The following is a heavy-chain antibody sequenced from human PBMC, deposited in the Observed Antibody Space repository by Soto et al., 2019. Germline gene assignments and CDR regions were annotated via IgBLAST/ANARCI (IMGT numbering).Heavy chain of an antibody. D-gene: IGHD3-22*01. CDR3: ATGSTMIVSSGINWFDA. J-gene: IGHJ5*02. CDR2: ISGSGGST. CDR1: GFTFSSYA. Sequence: EVQLLESGGGLVQPGGSLRLSCGASGFTFSSYAMNWVRQAPGKGLEWVSGISGSGGSTYYADSVTGRFTISRDNSKNTLYVQMNSLRAEDTAVYYCATGSTMIVSSGINWFDAWGQGPLVTVSS. V-gene: IGHV3-23*01.